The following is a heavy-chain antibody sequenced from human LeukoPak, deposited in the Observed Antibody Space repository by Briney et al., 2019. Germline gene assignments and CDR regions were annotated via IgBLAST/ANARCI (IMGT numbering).Heavy chain of an antibody. J-gene: IGHJ4*02. CDR1: GYTFTGYY. CDR2: INPNSGGT. Sequence: GASVKVSCKASGYTFTGYYMHWVRQAPGQGLEWMGWINPNSGGTNYAQKFQGRVTMTRDTSISTAYMELSRLRSDDTAVYYCARAREYYYGSGSYHYWGQGTLVTVSS. V-gene: IGHV1-2*02. D-gene: IGHD3-10*01. CDR3: ARAREYYYGSGSYHY.